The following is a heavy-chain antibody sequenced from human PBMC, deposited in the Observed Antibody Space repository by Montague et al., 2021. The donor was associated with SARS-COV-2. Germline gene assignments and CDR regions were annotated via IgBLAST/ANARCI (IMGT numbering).Heavy chain of an antibody. CDR1: VGSGGVYY. J-gene: IGHJ4*02. Sequence: SETLSLTCAGDVGSGGVYYRRRSRQHPAKGQESWGEINQRGRTNNNPSLKSRVIISVDTSKNQFSLKLSSVTAADTAVYYCARRGSSVWGVTVSAELDYWGQGILVIVSS. V-gene: IGHV4-34*01. CDR2: INQRGRT. CDR3: ARRGSSVWGVTVSAELDY. D-gene: IGHD3-10*01.